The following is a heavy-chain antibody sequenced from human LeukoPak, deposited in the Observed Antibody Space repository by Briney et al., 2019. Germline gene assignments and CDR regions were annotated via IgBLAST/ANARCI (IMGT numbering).Heavy chain of an antibody. CDR3: ARESRFYMDV. Sequence: GGSLRLSCAASGFTFCSYEMNWVRQAPGKGLEWVSYIGSSGSTIYYADSVKGRFTISRDNAKNSLYLQMNSLRAEDTAVYYCARESRFYMDVWGKGTTVTVSS. CDR1: GFTFCSYE. V-gene: IGHV3-48*03. CDR2: IGSSGSTI. J-gene: IGHJ6*03.